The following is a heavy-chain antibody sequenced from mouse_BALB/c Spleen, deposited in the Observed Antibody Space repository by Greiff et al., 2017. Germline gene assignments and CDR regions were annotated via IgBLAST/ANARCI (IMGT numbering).Heavy chain of an antibody. CDR3: ARHYYGSRASFAY. D-gene: IGHD1-1*01. CDR1: GFTFSSYT. J-gene: IGHJ3*01. CDR2: ISNGGGST. V-gene: IGHV5-12-2*01. Sequence: DVMLVESGGGLVQPGGSLKLSCAASGFTFSSYTMSWVRQTPEKRLEWVAYISNGGGSTYYPDTVKGRFTISRDNAKNTLYLQMSSLKSEDTAMYYCARHYYGSRASFAYWGQGTLVTVSA.